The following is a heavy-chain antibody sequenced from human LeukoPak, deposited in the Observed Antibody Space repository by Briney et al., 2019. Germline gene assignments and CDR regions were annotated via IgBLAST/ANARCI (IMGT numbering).Heavy chain of an antibody. Sequence: PGGSLRLSCSVSGFTFSSYSMNWVRQAPGKGLQWVSSISGGGNYIFYADSVEGRFSVSRDNAKNSVFLQMNSLRAEDTAVYYCARGLGDYDAFDVWGHGTRVTVAS. CDR1: GFTFSSYS. CDR2: ISGGGNYI. CDR3: ARGLGDYDAFDV. D-gene: IGHD4-17*01. J-gene: IGHJ3*01. V-gene: IGHV3-21*01.